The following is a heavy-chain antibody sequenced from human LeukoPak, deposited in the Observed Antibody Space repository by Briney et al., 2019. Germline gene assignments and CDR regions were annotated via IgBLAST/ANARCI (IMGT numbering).Heavy chain of an antibody. CDR1: GYTFTGYY. CDR3: ARVRPHYYDSSGSRGDY. Sequence: ASVKVSCKASGYTFTGYYMHWVRQAPGQGLEWMGRIKPNSGGTNYAQKSQGRVTMTRDTSISTAYMELSRLRSDDTAVYYCARVRPHYYDSSGSRGDYWGQGTLVTVSS. CDR2: IKPNSGGT. J-gene: IGHJ4*02. D-gene: IGHD3-22*01. V-gene: IGHV1-2*06.